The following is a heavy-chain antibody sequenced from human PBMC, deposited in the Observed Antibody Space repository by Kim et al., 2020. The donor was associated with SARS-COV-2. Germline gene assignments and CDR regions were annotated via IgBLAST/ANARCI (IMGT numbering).Heavy chain of an antibody. CDR3: AGVSAAAVDY. CDR1: GGSISSGGYY. V-gene: IGHV4-31*03. CDR2: IYYSGST. Sequence: SETLSLTCTVSGGSISSGGYYWSWIRQHPGKGLEWIGYIYYSGSTYYNPSLKSRVTISVDTSKNQFSLKLSSVTAADTAVYYCAGVSAAAVDYWGQGTLVPVSS. D-gene: IGHD6-13*01. J-gene: IGHJ4*02.